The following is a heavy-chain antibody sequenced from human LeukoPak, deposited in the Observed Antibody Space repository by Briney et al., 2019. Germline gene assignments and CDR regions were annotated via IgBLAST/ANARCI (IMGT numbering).Heavy chain of an antibody. CDR2: ISSSSSYI. Sequence: GGSLRLSCAASGFTFSSYSMNWVRQAPGKGLEWVSSISSSSSYIYYADSVKGRFTISRDNAKTSLYLQMNSLRAEDTAVYYCARDRLRGTSDYWGQGTLVTVSS. V-gene: IGHV3-21*01. CDR1: GFTFSSYS. CDR3: ARDRLRGTSDY. J-gene: IGHJ4*02. D-gene: IGHD3-10*01.